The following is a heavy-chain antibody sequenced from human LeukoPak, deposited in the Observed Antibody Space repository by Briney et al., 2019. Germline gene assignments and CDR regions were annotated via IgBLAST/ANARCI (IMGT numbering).Heavy chain of an antibody. CDR3: AKNGDRGAFCTGGTCYPYFYYYMDV. CDR1: GFTFSSYA. V-gene: IGHV3-23*01. Sequence: GGSLRLSCAASGFTFSSYAMSWVRQAPGKGLEWVSAISGSGGSTYYADSVKGRFTISRDNSKDTLYLQMSSLRAEDTAIYYCAKNGDRGAFCTGGTCYPYFYYYMDVWGKGTTVTI. CDR2: ISGSGGST. D-gene: IGHD2-15*01. J-gene: IGHJ6*03.